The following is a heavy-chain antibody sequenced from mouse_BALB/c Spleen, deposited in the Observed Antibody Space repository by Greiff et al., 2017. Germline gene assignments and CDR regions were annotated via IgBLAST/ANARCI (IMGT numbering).Heavy chain of an antibody. Sequence: QVQLQQPGAELVKPGASVKLSCKASCYTFTSYWMHWVKQRPGQGLEWIGEINPSNGRTNYNEKFKSKATLTVDKSSSTAYMQLSSLTSEDSAVYYCARIQYGNYFYAMDYWGQGTSVTVSS. CDR3: ARIQYGNYFYAMDY. CDR2: INPSNGRT. J-gene: IGHJ4*01. V-gene: IGHV1S81*02. CDR1: CYTFTSYW. D-gene: IGHD2-10*02.